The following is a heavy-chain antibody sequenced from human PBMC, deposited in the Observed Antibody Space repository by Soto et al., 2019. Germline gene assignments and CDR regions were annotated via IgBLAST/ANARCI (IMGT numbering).Heavy chain of an antibody. J-gene: IGHJ4*02. D-gene: IGHD2-21*01. CDR3: ARDLYSPMAYGNYLDY. CDR1: RFTFATYA. V-gene: IGHV3-30-3*01. CDR2: ISYDGSNK. Sequence: PGGSLRLSCAASRFTFATYAMHWVRQAPGKGLEWVAVISYDGSNKYYADTVKGRFTFSRDNSKNTLYLQMNSLRPDDTAVYYCARDLYSPMAYGNYLDYWGQGTLVTVSS.